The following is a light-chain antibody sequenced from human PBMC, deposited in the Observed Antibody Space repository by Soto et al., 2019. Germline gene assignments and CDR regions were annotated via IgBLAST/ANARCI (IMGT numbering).Light chain of an antibody. CDR1: QSVSSSY. CDR3: QQYGSSPRT. CDR2: GAS. Sequence: VFKRSPLTLSITPRERATLSCRANQSVSSSYLAWYQQKPGQAPRLLIYGASSRATGIPDRFSGSGSGTDFTLTISRLEPEDFAVYYCQQYGSSPRTFGQGTKVDIK. J-gene: IGKJ1*01. V-gene: IGKV3-20*01.